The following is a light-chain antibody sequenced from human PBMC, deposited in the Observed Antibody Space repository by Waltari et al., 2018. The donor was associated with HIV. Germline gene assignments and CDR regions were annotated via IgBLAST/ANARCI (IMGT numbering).Light chain of an antibody. J-gene: IGLJ2*01. Sequence: QSMLTQPPSVSGAPGQRVSISCTGSSSTIGTGYDLHWYQQLPGTAPKLLISGNNNRPSGVPDRFSASKSGTSASLTISGLQAEDEAVYFCQSYDISLSASVVFGGGTKLTVL. CDR2: GNN. V-gene: IGLV1-40*01. CDR3: QSYDISLSASVV. CDR1: SSTIGTGYD.